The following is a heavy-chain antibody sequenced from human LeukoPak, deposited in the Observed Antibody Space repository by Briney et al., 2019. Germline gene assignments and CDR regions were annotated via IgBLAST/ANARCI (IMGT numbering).Heavy chain of an antibody. Sequence: PGGSLRLSCAASGFTFSSYTMKWVRQAPGKGLEWVSSISSSSSYIYYADSVKGRFTISRDNAKNSLYLQMNSLRAEDTALYYCARVGLDCSGGSCYNWFDPWGQGTLVTVSS. CDR3: ARVGLDCSGGSCYNWFDP. D-gene: IGHD2-15*01. CDR1: GFTFSSYT. V-gene: IGHV3-21*04. J-gene: IGHJ5*02. CDR2: ISSSSSYI.